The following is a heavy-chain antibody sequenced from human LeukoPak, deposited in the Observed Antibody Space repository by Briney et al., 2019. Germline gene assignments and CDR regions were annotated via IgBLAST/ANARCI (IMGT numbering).Heavy chain of an antibody. Sequence: SETLSLTCTVSGGSISSGSYYWSWIRQPAGKGLEWIGRIYTSGCTNYNPSLKSRVAISVDTSNNQFSLKLSSVTAADTAVYYCARDQYQLLSDAFDIWGQGTMVTVSS. D-gene: IGHD2-2*01. CDR2: IYTSGCT. J-gene: IGHJ3*02. CDR1: GGSISSGSYY. V-gene: IGHV4-61*02. CDR3: ARDQYQLLSDAFDI.